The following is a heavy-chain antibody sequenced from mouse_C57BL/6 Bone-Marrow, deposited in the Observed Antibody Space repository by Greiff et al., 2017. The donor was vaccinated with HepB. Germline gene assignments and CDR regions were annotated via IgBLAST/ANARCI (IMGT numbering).Heavy chain of an antibody. J-gene: IGHJ1*03. CDR1: GYTFTDYE. Sequence: VQLVESGAELVRPGASVTLSCKASGYTFTDYEMHWVKQTPVHGLEWIGAIDPETGGTAYNQKFKGKAILTADKSSSTAYMELRSLTSEDSAVYYCTWGVNYWYFDVWGTGTTVTVSS. CDR2: IDPETGGT. CDR3: TWGVNYWYFDV. V-gene: IGHV1-15*01. D-gene: IGHD2-2*01.